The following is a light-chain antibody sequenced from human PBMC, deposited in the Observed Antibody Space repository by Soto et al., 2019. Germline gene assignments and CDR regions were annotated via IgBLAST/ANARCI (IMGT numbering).Light chain of an antibody. CDR1: QSVSSNY. V-gene: IGKV3-20*01. J-gene: IGKJ2*01. Sequence: EIVLTQSPGTLSLSPGERATLSCRASQSVSSNYLTWYQQKPGQAPRLLIYDASSRATGIPDRFSGSGSGTDFSLTISRLEPEDFAVYYCHHYGSSPHTFGQGTKVDIK. CDR2: DAS. CDR3: HHYGSSPHT.